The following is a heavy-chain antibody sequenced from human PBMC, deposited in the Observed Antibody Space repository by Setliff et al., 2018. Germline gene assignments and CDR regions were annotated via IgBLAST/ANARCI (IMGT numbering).Heavy chain of an antibody. CDR3: ARVAQYSSSSFYYYYYGMDV. J-gene: IGHJ6*02. Sequence: PSETLSLTCTVSGGSISSSSYYWGWIRQPPGKGLEWIGGIYYSGSTYYNPSLKSRVTISVDTSKNQFSLKLSSVTAADTAVYYCARVAQYSSSSFYYYYYGMDVWGQGTTVTVSS. CDR1: GGSISSSSYY. V-gene: IGHV4-39*07. CDR2: IYYSGST. D-gene: IGHD6-6*01.